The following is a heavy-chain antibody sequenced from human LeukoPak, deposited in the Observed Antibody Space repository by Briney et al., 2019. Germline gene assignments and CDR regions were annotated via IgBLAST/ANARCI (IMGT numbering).Heavy chain of an antibody. V-gene: IGHV4-59*08. J-gene: IGHJ4*02. D-gene: IGHD2-15*01. CDR3: ASSYCSGGSCYPYYFDY. Sequence: SETLSLTCTVSGGSIRNYYWTWIRQPPGKRLEWIGYIHYSGSTNYNPSLKSRVTISVDTSKNQFSLKLSSVTAADTAVYYCASSYCSGGSCYPYYFDYWGQGTLVTVSS. CDR2: IHYSGST. CDR1: GGSIRNYY.